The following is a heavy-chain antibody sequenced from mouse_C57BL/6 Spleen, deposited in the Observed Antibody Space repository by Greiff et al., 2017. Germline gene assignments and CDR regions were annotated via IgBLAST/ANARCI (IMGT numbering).Heavy chain of an antibody. CDR1: GFTFSSYA. CDR3: ARDSDYYGSSYSYWYFDV. J-gene: IGHJ1*03. CDR2: ISDGGSYT. D-gene: IGHD1-1*01. V-gene: IGHV5-4*01. Sequence: EVQVVESGGGLVKPGGSLKLSCAASGFTFSSYAMSWVRQTPEKRLEWVATISDGGSYTYYPDNVKGRFTISRDNAKNNLYLQMSHLKSEDTAMYYCARDSDYYGSSYSYWYFDVWGTGTTVTVSS.